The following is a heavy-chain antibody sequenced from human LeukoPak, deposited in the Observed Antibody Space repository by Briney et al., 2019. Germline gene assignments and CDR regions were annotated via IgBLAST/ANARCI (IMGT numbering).Heavy chain of an antibody. CDR3: TKRAVSGTSPFDY. V-gene: IGHV3-30*04. Sequence: GGSLRLSCAASGFTFGSFAMHWVRQAPGKGLEWVALISYDGSNKYYADFVKGRFTISRDNSKNMLYLQMNSLRADDAAVYYCTKRAVSGTSPFDYWGQGTLVTVSS. D-gene: IGHD6-13*01. CDR1: GFTFGSFA. J-gene: IGHJ4*02. CDR2: ISYDGSNK.